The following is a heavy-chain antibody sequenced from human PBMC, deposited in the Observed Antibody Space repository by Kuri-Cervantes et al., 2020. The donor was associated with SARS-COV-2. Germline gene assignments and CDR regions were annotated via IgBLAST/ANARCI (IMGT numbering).Heavy chain of an antibody. J-gene: IGHJ4*02. V-gene: IGHV2-70*01. CDR1: GFSLSTSGMC. D-gene: IGHD5-18*01. Sequence: SGPTLVKPTQTLTLTCTFTGFSLSTSGMCVSWIRQPPGKALEWLALIDWDDDKYYSTSLKTRLTISKDTPKSQVVFIMTNMDPVDTATYYCARTRGYSYGYRHFGYWGQGTLVTVSS. CDR3: ARTRGYSYGYRHFGY. CDR2: IDWDDDK.